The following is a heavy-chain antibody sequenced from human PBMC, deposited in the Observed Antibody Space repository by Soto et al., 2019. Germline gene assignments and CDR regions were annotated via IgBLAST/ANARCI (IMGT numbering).Heavy chain of an antibody. CDR3: ARESTGSYISWFDP. V-gene: IGHV3-33*01. Sequence: QVQLVESGGGVVQPGRSLRLSCAASGFTFSSCGMHWVRQAPGKGLEWVAVIWYDGSNKYYADSVKGRFTISRDNSKNTLYLQMNSLRAEDTAVYYCARESTGSYISWFDPWGQGTLVTVSS. CDR1: GFTFSSCG. J-gene: IGHJ5*02. CDR2: IWYDGSNK. D-gene: IGHD3-10*01.